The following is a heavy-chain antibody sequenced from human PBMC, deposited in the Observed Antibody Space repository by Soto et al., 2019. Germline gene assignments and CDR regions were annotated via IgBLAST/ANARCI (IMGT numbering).Heavy chain of an antibody. Sequence: SETLSLTCAVYGGSFSGYYWSWIRQPPGKGLEWIGEINHSGSTNYNPSLKSRVTISVDTSKNQFSLKLSSVTAADTAVYYCARAYPYSSSSGLSYYYYYYMDVWGKGTTVTVSS. V-gene: IGHV4-34*01. J-gene: IGHJ6*03. D-gene: IGHD6-6*01. CDR2: INHSGST. CDR3: ARAYPYSSSSGLSYYYYYYMDV. CDR1: GGSFSGYY.